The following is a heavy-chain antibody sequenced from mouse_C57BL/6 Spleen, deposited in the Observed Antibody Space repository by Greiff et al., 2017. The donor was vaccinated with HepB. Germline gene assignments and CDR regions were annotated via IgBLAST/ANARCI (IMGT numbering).Heavy chain of an antibody. CDR1: GFNIKDDY. CDR2: IDPENGDT. J-gene: IGHJ4*01. Sequence: VQLQQSGAELVRPGASVKLSCTASGFNIKDDYMHWVKQRPEQGLEWIGWIDPENGDTEYASKFQGKATITADTSSNTAYLQLSSLTSEDTAVYYCTLYYYGSPYYAMDYWGQGTSVTVSS. V-gene: IGHV14-4*01. CDR3: TLYYYGSPYYAMDY. D-gene: IGHD1-1*01.